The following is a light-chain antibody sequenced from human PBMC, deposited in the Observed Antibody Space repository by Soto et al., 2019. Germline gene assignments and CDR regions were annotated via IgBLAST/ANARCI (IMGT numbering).Light chain of an antibody. CDR3: SSSTSSSTVL. CDR2: DVS. CDR1: SSDIGSYNY. Sequence: QSALTQPASVSGSPGQSITISCIGTSSDIGSYNYVSWYQHHPGKAPKLMVYDVSDRPSGVSNRFSGSKSGNTASLTISGLAAEDEDDYYCSSSTSSSTVLFGGGTKVTVL. V-gene: IGLV2-14*03. J-gene: IGLJ2*01.